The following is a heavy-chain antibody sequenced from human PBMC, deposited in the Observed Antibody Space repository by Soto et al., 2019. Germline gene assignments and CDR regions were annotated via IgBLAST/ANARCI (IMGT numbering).Heavy chain of an antibody. V-gene: IGHV4-31*03. CDR3: AREESHDYGDRWFDP. Sequence: SETLSLTCTVSGGSISSGGYYWSWIRQHPGKGLEWIGYIYYSGSTYYNPSLKSRVTISVDTSKNQFSLKLSSVTAADTAVYYCAREESHDYGDRWFDPWGQGTLVTVSS. J-gene: IGHJ5*02. CDR1: GGSISSGGYY. D-gene: IGHD4-17*01. CDR2: IYYSGST.